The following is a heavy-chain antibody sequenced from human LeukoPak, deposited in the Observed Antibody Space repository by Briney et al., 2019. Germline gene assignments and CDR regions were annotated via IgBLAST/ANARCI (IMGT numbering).Heavy chain of an antibody. CDR1: GFSLSTSGMC. J-gene: IGHJ3*02. V-gene: IGHV2-70*11. Sequence: SGPALVKPTQTLTLTCTFSGFSLSTSGMCVSWIRQPPGKALEGLARIDWDDDKYYSTSLKTRLTISKDTSKNQVVLTMTNMDPVDTATYYCARMSHSIAVAGTDAFDIWGQGTMVTVSS. CDR2: IDWDDDK. D-gene: IGHD6-19*01. CDR3: ARMSHSIAVAGTDAFDI.